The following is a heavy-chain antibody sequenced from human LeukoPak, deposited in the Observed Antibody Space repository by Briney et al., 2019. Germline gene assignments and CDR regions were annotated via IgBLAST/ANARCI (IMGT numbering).Heavy chain of an antibody. V-gene: IGHV4-4*02. Sequence: SETLSLTCAVSGGSVRSSNWWSWVRQPPGKGLEWIGVIYHSGSTNYNPSLKSRVTISVDESKNQLSLNLSSLTAADTAVYYCARNSRGFDPWGQGTLVTVSS. CDR3: ARNSRGFDP. CDR2: IYHSGST. J-gene: IGHJ5*02. CDR1: GGSVRSSNW. D-gene: IGHD4-23*01.